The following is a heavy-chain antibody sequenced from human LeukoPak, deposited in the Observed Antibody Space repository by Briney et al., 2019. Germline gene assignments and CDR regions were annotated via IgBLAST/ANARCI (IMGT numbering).Heavy chain of an antibody. V-gene: IGHV4-39*07. CDR3: ARGAMDY. CDR2: IYYSGST. J-gene: IGHJ4*02. Sequence: GLEWIGSIYYSGSTYYNPSLKSRVTISVDTSKNQFSLKLSSVTAADTAVYYCARGAMDYWGQGTLVTVSS.